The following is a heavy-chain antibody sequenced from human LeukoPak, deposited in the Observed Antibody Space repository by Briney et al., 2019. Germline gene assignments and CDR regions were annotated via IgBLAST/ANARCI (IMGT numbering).Heavy chain of an antibody. J-gene: IGHJ4*02. CDR1: GFILSDSG. Sequence: GRSLRLSCTASGFILSDSGFDWVRQAPGKGLEWVAFLRYDGRSKYYLDAVKGRFTISRDNYKNTVYLQMDSLRPEDTAVYYCAIGVNYAFDDWGQGTLVTVSS. CDR3: AIGVNYAFDD. D-gene: IGHD1-7*01. CDR2: LRYDGRSK. V-gene: IGHV3-30*02.